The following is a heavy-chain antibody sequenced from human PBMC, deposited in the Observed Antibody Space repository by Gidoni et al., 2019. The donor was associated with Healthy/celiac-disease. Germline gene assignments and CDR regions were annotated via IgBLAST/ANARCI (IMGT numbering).Heavy chain of an antibody. J-gene: IGHJ5*02. CDR1: GGSISSYY. V-gene: IGHV4-59*01. Sequence: QVQLQESGPGLVKPSETLSLTCTVSGGSISSYYWSWIRQPPGKGRDWIWYIYYSGSTNYNPSLKSQVTISVDTSKNQFSLMLSSVTAADTAVYYCARVMGDGWFDPWGQGTLVTVSS. CDR3: ARVMGDGWFDP. CDR2: IYYSGST.